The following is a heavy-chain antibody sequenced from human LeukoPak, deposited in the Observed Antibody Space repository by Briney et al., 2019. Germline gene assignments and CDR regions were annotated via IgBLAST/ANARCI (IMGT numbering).Heavy chain of an antibody. J-gene: IGHJ5*02. CDR2: IYPGDSDT. Sequence: GASLKISCKGSGSSFTSYWIGWVRQMPGKGLEWMGIIYPGDSDTRYSPSFQGQVTISADKSISTAYLQWSSLKASDTAMYYCARRLLWFGEKGWFDPWGQGTLVTVSS. V-gene: IGHV5-51*01. CDR3: ARRLLWFGEKGWFDP. D-gene: IGHD3-10*01. CDR1: GSSFTSYW.